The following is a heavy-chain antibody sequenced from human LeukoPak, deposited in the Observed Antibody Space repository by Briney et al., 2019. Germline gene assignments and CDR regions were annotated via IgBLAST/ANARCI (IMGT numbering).Heavy chain of an antibody. CDR2: ISWDGGST. J-gene: IGHJ4*02. CDR3: ARVSRVSGNSLDY. Sequence: GGSLRLSCAASGFTFDDYTMHWVRQTPGKGLEWVSLISWDGGSTYYADSVKGRFTISRDNSKNSLYLQMNSLRAEDTAVYYCARVSRVSGNSLDYWGQGTLVTVSS. CDR1: GFTFDDYT. D-gene: IGHD4-23*01. V-gene: IGHV3-43*01.